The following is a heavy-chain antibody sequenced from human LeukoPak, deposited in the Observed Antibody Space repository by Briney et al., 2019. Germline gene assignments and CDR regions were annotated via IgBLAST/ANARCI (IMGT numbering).Heavy chain of an antibody. J-gene: IGHJ5*02. CDR3: ARGVCDYYYDSSGSST. CDR1: GYTFTSYD. V-gene: IGHV1-8*01. Sequence: ASVKVSCKASGYTFTSYDINWVRQAPGDGLEWMGWMNPNSGNTGYAQKFQGRVTMTRNTSISTAYMELSSLRSEDTAVYYCARGVCDYYYDSSGSSTWGQGTLVTVSS. CDR2: MNPNSGNT. D-gene: IGHD3-22*01.